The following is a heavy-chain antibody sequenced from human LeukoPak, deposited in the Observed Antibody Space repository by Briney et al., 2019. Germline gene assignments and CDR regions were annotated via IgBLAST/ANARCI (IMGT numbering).Heavy chain of an antibody. Sequence: GGSLRLSCAASGFTVSSNYMSWVRQAPGKGLEWVSVIYSGGSTYYADSVKGRFTISRDSSKNTLYLQMNSLRAEDTAVYYCARSYSSGWYYFDYWGQGTLVTVSS. D-gene: IGHD6-19*01. CDR3: ARSYSSGWYYFDY. V-gene: IGHV3-66*01. CDR2: IYSGGST. J-gene: IGHJ4*02. CDR1: GFTVSSNY.